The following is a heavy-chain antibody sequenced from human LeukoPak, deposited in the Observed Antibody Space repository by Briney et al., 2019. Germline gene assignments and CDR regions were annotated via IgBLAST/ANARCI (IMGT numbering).Heavy chain of an antibody. CDR1: GFTFSSYV. D-gene: IGHD5-18*01. CDR2: IWHDGSNK. Sequence: PGGSLSLSCAASGFTFSSYVIHWVRQAPGKGLEWVALIWHDGSNKYYGDSVKDRFTISRDNSKNTLYLQMDSLRDEDTAVYYCARDRGYTYGHPLDYWGQGTLVTVSS. J-gene: IGHJ4*02. V-gene: IGHV3-33*01. CDR3: ARDRGYTYGHPLDY.